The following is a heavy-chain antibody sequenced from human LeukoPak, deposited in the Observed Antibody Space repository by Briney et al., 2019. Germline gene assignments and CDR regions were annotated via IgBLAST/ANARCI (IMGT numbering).Heavy chain of an antibody. CDR2: IYPGDSDT. J-gene: IGHJ3*02. CDR3: ARQWTTVTSPFDI. V-gene: IGHV5-51*01. D-gene: IGHD4-17*01. CDR1: GYTFAGYW. Sequence: GESLKISCKGSGYTFAGYWIAWVRQMPGKGLEWMGIIYPGDSDTRYSPSFQGQVTTSADKSISTAYLQWSSLKASDTAMYYCARQWTTVTSPFDIWGQGTMVTVSS.